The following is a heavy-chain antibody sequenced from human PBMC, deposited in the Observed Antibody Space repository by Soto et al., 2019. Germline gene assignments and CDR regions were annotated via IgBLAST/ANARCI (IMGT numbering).Heavy chain of an antibody. V-gene: IGHV3-7*05. J-gene: IGHJ3*02. CDR3: ARDVSPGSSGLYFDAFDI. CDR1: EFAFSSYW. Sequence: EVQLVESGGGLVQPGGSLTLSCAASEFAFSSYWMTWVRQAPGKGLEWVANIRKDGSQRSYLDSVRGRFTISRDNSKNSQYLQMNSRRAEDTALYFCARDVSPGSSGLYFDAFDIWGQGTMVTVSS. D-gene: IGHD6-25*01. CDR2: IRKDGSQR.